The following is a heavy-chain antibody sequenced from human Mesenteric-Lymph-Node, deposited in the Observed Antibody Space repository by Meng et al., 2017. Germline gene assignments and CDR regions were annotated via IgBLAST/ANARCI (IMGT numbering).Heavy chain of an antibody. V-gene: IGHV3-48*03. CDR1: GFTFDDYG. Sequence: GESLKISCAASGFTFDDYGMNWVRQAPGKGLEWVSYISSSGSTIYYADSVKGRFTISRDNAKNSLYLQMNSLRAEDTAVYYCARDLYGYSSSWRYYYGMDVWGQGTTVTVSS. J-gene: IGHJ6*02. CDR2: ISSSGSTI. D-gene: IGHD6-13*01. CDR3: ARDLYGYSSSWRYYYGMDV.